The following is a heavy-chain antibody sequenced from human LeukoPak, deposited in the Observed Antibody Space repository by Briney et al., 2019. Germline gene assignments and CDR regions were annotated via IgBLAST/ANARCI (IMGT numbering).Heavy chain of an antibody. CDR3: ARDSRYSDTSGYYYSHYYMDV. Sequence: KASETLPLTCTVSGGSINYYYWSWIRQPPGKGLEYIGYIYSSGSTNYNPSLKSRVTMSVDTSKNQFSLKLSSVTAADTAVYYCARDSRYSDTSGYYYSHYYMDVWGKGTTVTVSS. J-gene: IGHJ6*03. CDR1: GGSINYYY. V-gene: IGHV4-59*01. D-gene: IGHD3-22*01. CDR2: IYSSGST.